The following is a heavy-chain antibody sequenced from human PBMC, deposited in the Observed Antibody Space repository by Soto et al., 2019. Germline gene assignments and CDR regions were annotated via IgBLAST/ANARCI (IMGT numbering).Heavy chain of an antibody. CDR2: VYYSGST. CDR1: GDSISTYY. J-gene: IGHJ4*01. V-gene: IGHV4-59*01. Sequence: SETLSLTCDVSGDSISTYYWRWIRQPPGKGLEWIGYVYYSGSTLYNPSLESRVTLSIDMSKKQVSLKLNSVIAADTAVYYCARTRMIESWIDYWGHGTLVTVSS. D-gene: IGHD2-21*01. CDR3: ARTRMIESWIDY.